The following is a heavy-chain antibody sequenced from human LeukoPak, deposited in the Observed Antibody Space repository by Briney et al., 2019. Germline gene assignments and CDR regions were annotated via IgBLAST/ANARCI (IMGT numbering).Heavy chain of an antibody. CDR2: MNPNSGNT. J-gene: IGHJ5*02. V-gene: IGHV1-8*01. D-gene: IGHD2-2*01. Sequence: ASVKVSCKASGYTFTSYDINWVRQATGQGLEWMGWMNPNSGNTGYAQKFQGRVTMTRNTSISTAYMELSSLRSEDTAVYYCARDSDIVVVPAAQGWFDPWGQGTLVTVSS. CDR3: ARDSDIVVVPAAQGWFDP. CDR1: GYTFTSYD.